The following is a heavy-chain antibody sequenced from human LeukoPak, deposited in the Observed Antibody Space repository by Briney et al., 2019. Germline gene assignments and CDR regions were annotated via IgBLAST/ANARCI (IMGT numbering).Heavy chain of an antibody. CDR1: GFTLSSYE. CDR2: ISSSGSTI. V-gene: IGHV3-48*03. Sequence: GGSLRLSCAASGFTLSSYEMNWVRQAPGKGLEWVSYISSSGSTIYYADSVKGRFTISRDNAKNSLYLQMNSLRAEDTAVYYCARGGGLLWFGEYSGPWGQGTLVTVSS. CDR3: ARGGGLLWFGEYSGP. J-gene: IGHJ5*02. D-gene: IGHD3-10*01.